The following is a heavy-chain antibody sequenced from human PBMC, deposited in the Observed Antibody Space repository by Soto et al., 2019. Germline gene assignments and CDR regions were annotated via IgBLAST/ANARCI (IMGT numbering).Heavy chain of an antibody. D-gene: IGHD3-9*01. CDR2: ISAYDGNT. Sequence: ASVKVSCKASGYTFTSYGISWVRQAPGQGLEWMGWISAYDGNTNYAQKLQGRVTMTTDTSTSTAYMELRSLRSDDTAVYYCAREGVAARPGLRYFDWLAPAFGMDVRGQGTTVTVSS. CDR1: GYTFTSYG. J-gene: IGHJ6*02. CDR3: AREGVAARPGLRYFDWLAPAFGMDV. V-gene: IGHV1-18*01.